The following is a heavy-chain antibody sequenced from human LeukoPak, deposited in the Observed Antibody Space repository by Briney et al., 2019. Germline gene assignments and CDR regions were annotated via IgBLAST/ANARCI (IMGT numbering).Heavy chain of an antibody. CDR3: AASSGVTLGRF. J-gene: IGHJ4*02. CDR2: IYYTGIT. D-gene: IGHD3-16*01. CDR1: GGSISSGSHY. V-gene: IGHV4-31*03. Sequence: SETLSLTCTVSGGSISSGSHYYQWIRQHPGKGLEWIGYIYYTGITSYNPSLKSRVTMSVDTSMNQVSLRVTSLTAADTAVYYCAASSGVTLGRFWGQGALVTVSS.